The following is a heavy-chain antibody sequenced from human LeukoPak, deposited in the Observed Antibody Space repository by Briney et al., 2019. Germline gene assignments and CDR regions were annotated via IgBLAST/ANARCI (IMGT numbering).Heavy chain of an antibody. Sequence: ASVKVSCKASGYTFTSYAMHWVRQAPGQRLEWVGWINAGNGNTKYSQKFRGRVTITRDTSASTAYMELSSLRSEDTAVYFCARWDSGSSFDSWGQGTLVTVSS. CDR1: GYTFTSYA. CDR2: INAGNGNT. V-gene: IGHV1-3*01. D-gene: IGHD1-26*01. CDR3: ARWDSGSSFDS. J-gene: IGHJ4*02.